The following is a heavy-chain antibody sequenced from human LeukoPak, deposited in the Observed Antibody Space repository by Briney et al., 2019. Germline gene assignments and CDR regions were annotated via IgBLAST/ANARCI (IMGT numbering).Heavy chain of an antibody. J-gene: IGHJ4*02. Sequence: ASVKVSCKASGYTFTGYYMHWVRQAPGQGLEWMGWINPNSGGTNYAQKFQGRVTMTRDTSISTAYMELRRLTSDDTAVYYCARGGWELLRTSFDYWGQGTLVTVSS. CDR3: ARGGWELLRTSFDY. CDR2: INPNSGGT. CDR1: GYTFTGYY. D-gene: IGHD1-26*01. V-gene: IGHV1-2*02.